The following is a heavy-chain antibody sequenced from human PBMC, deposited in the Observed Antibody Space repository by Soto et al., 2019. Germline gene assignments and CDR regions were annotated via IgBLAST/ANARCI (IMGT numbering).Heavy chain of an antibody. CDR1: GGSVSSGSYY. Sequence: PSETLSLTCTVSGGSVSSGSYYWSWIRQPPGKGLEWIGYIYYSGSTNYNPSLKSRVTISVDTSKNQFSLKLSSVTAADTAVYYCARGPRGVVRGVKTLRSDYYYYYGMDVWGQGTTVTVSS. CDR3: ARGPRGVVRGVKTLRSDYYYYYGMDV. CDR2: IYYSGST. V-gene: IGHV4-61*01. J-gene: IGHJ6*02. D-gene: IGHD3-10*01.